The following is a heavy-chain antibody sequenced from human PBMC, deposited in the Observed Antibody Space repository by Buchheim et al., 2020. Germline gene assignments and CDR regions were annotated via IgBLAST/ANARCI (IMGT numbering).Heavy chain of an antibody. Sequence: QVHLVESGGGVVQPGRSLRLSCVSKYGTHWVRQAPGKGLEWLAVISYDGSKKYYADSVKGRFTISRDSSENTLSLEMNSLRVEDTAVYYCANDVLGPIPGFEYWGQGTL. V-gene: IGHV3-30*18. CDR2: ISYDGSKK. D-gene: IGHD2-21*01. CDR1: SKYG. CDR3: ANDVLGPIPGFEY. J-gene: IGHJ4*02.